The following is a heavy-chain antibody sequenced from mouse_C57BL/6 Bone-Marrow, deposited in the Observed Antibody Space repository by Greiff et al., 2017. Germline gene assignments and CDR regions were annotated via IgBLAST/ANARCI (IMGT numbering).Heavy chain of an antibody. J-gene: IGHJ4*01. CDR3: ARDLYDGYYDAMDY. CDR1: GYTFTSYG. Sequence: LVESGAELARPGASVKLSCKASGYTFTSYGISWVKQRTGQGLEWIGEIYPRSGNTYYNEKFKGNATLTADKSSSTAYMELRSLTSEDSAVYFCARDLYDGYYDAMDYWGQGTSVTVSS. V-gene: IGHV1-81*01. D-gene: IGHD2-3*01. CDR2: IYPRSGNT.